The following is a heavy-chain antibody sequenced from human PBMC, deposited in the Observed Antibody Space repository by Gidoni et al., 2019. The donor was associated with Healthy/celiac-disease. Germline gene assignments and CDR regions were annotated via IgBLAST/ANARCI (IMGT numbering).Heavy chain of an antibody. CDR1: GFTFSSYG. D-gene: IGHD3-9*01. Sequence: QVQLVESGGGVVQPGRSLRLSCAASGFTFSSYGMHWVRQAPGKGLEWVAVISYDGSNKYYADSVKGRFTISRDNSKNTLYLQMNSLRAEDTAVYYCAKDDTCYDILTGYSSWAFADAFDIWGQGTMVTVSS. CDR2: ISYDGSNK. J-gene: IGHJ3*02. CDR3: AKDDTCYDILTGYSSWAFADAFDI. V-gene: IGHV3-30*18.